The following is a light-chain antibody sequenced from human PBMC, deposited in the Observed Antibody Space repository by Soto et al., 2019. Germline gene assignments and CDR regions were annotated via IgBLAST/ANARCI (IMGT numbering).Light chain of an antibody. J-gene: IGLJ7*01. CDR1: SSDVGSYNL. V-gene: IGLV2-23*02. Sequence: QSALTQPASMSGSPGQSITISCTGTSSDVGSYNLVSWYQQHPTKAPKLMIYEVNKRPSGVSNRFSGSKSDNTASLTISGLQAEDEADYYCCSYAGSSTLAVFGGGTKLTVL. CDR2: EVN. CDR3: CSYAGSSTLAV.